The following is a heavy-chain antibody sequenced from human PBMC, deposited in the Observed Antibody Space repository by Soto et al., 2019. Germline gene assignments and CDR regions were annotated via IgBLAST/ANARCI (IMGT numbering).Heavy chain of an antibody. CDR2: ITSTGSST. CDR1: GFIFSNYA. V-gene: IGHV3-23*01. D-gene: IGHD5-12*01. J-gene: IGHJ4*02. Sequence: EVQLLESGGGFVQPGGSLRLSCAASGFIFSNYAMTWVRQAPGKGLEWVSAITSTGSSTYYADSVKGRFTISRDHSKNTLYLEINSLTAEDTAVYYCAEGAKGYVVSSLDYCGQGTLVTVSS. CDR3: AEGAKGYVVSSLDY.